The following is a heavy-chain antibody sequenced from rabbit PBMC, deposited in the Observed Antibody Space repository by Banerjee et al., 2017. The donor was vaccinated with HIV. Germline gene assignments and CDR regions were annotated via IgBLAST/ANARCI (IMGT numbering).Heavy chain of an antibody. CDR3: ARGGDWGVVRLDL. CDR1: GFSFSGSFY. Sequence: QSLEESGGDLVKPGASLTLTCKASGFSFSGSFYMCWVRQAPGKGLEWIACIWTGSSSSTFYASWAKGRFTISKTSSTTVALQVTSLTVADTATYFCARGGDWGVVRLDLWGPGTLVTVS. CDR2: IWTGSSSST. V-gene: IGHV1S40*01. D-gene: IGHD4-1*01. J-gene: IGHJ3*01.